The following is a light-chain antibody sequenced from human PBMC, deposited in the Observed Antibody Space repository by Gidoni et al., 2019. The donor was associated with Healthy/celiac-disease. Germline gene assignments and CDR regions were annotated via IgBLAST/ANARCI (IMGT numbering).Light chain of an antibody. J-gene: IGKJ3*01. CDR1: QSVSSY. CDR3: QQRSNWPPRFT. V-gene: IGKV3-11*01. Sequence: EIVLTQSPATLSLSPGERAPLSCRASQSVSSYLAWYQQQPGQAPRLLIYDASNRATGIPARFSGRGAGTDCTLTISSLEPEDFAVYYCQQRSNWPPRFTFGPGTKVDIK. CDR2: DAS.